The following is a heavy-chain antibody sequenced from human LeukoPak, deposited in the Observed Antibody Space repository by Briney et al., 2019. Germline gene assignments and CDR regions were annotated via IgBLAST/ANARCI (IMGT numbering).Heavy chain of an antibody. D-gene: IGHD3-10*01. Sequence: SETLSPTCAVYGGSFSGYYWSWIRQPPGKGMEWIGEINHSGSTNYNPSLKSRVTISVDTSKNQFSLKLSSVTAADTAVYYCARGGRSRYYYGSGYWPWGQGTLVTVSS. V-gene: IGHV4-34*01. CDR1: GGSFSGYY. CDR3: ARGGRSRYYYGSGYWP. CDR2: INHSGST. J-gene: IGHJ5*02.